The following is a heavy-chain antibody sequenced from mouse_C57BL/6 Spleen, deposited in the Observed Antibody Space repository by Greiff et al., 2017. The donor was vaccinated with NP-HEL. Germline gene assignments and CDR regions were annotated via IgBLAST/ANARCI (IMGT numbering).Heavy chain of an antibody. V-gene: IGHV1-62-2*01. Sequence: QVQLQQSGAELVKPGASVKLSCKASGYTFTEYTIHWVKQRSGQGLEWIGWFYPGSGSIQYNEKFKDKATLTADKSSSTVYMELIRLTSEDSAVYFCARHEGEEGIYYGSRGAMDYWGQGTSVTVSS. CDR2: FYPGSGSI. J-gene: IGHJ4*01. CDR1: GYTFTEYT. D-gene: IGHD2-1*01. CDR3: ARHEGEEGIYYGSRGAMDY.